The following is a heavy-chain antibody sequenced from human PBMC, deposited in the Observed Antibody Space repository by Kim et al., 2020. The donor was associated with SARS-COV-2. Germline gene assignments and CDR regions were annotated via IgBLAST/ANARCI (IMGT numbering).Heavy chain of an antibody. CDR2: IYYSGST. CDR3: ARGEKVAARPYYYYGMDV. J-gene: IGHJ6*02. Sequence: SETLSLTCTVSGGSISSYYWSWIRQPPGKGLEWIGYIYYSGSTNYNPSLKSRVTISVDTSKNQFSLKLSSVTAADTAVYYCARGEKVAARPYYYYGMDVWGQGTTVTVSS. D-gene: IGHD6-6*01. V-gene: IGHV4-59*13. CDR1: GGSISSYY.